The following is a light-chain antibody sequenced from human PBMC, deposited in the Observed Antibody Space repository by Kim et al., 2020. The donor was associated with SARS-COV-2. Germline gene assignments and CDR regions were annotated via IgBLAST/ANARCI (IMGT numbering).Light chain of an antibody. J-gene: IGLJ3*02. CDR2: DVN. CDR3: SSYASSISWV. Sequence: GQSIHISCTGTRSDVGGYNYVSWYQQHPGKAPKLMIYDVNNRPSGISNRFSGSKSDNTASLTISGLQAEDEADYYCSSYASSISWVFGGGTKVTVL. V-gene: IGLV2-14*03. CDR1: RSDVGGYNY.